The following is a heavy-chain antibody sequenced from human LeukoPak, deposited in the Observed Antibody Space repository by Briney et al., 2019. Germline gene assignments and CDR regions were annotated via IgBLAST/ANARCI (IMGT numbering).Heavy chain of an antibody. J-gene: IGHJ4*02. CDR2: MNPNSGNT. Sequence: ASVKVSCKASGYTFTSYDINWVRQATGQGLEWMGGMNPNSGNTGYVQKFQGRVTMTRDTTISAAYMELSSLRSDDTAVYYCARWGGHCTSGLCYYFDCWGQGTLVTVSS. CDR3: ARWGGHCTSGLCYYFDC. D-gene: IGHD2-8*01. V-gene: IGHV1-8*01. CDR1: GYTFTSYD.